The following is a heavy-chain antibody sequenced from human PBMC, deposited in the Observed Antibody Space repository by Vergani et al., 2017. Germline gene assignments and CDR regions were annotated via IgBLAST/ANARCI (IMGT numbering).Heavy chain of an antibody. CDR3: AKGEPTYYYDSSGSSNWFDP. Sequence: EVQLLESGGGLVQPGGSLRLSCAASGFTFSSYAMSWVRQAPEKGLGWVSTISGSGGSTYYADSVKGRFTISRDNFKNTLYLQMNSLRAEDTAVYYCAKGEPTYYYDSSGSSNWFDPWGQGTLVTVSS. CDR2: ISGSGGST. V-gene: IGHV3-23*01. J-gene: IGHJ5*02. D-gene: IGHD3-22*01. CDR1: GFTFSSYA.